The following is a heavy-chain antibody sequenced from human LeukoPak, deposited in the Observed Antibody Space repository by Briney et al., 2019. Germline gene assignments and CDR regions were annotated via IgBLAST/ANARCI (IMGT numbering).Heavy chain of an antibody. CDR3: AGLGSTVKGWTDA. CDR2: IITDRGDS. J-gene: IGHJ5*01. Sequence: ASVKDSCKASGYHFTGYQVHWVRQAAGQGLEGMGRIITDRGDSDIAHEFQGRVIMTRGTSVSTAYMELSMLTSDDSAVYYCAGLGSTVKGWTDAWGQGTSVTVSS. D-gene: IGHD3/OR15-3a*01. V-gene: IGHV1-2*02. CDR1: GYHFTGYQ.